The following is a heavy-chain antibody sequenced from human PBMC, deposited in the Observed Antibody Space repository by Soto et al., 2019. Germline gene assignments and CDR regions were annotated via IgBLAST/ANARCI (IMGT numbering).Heavy chain of an antibody. CDR2: ISGSGGST. CDR1: GFTFSSYA. Sequence: EVQLLESGGGLVQPGGSLRLSCAASGFTFSSYAMSWVRQAPGKGLEWVSAISGSGGSTYYADSVKGGFTIARDNSKNTLYLEMNSRRAEDTAVYYCAKGVRGGSYSWFDPWGQGTLVTVSS. J-gene: IGHJ5*02. CDR3: AKGVRGGSYSWFDP. V-gene: IGHV3-23*01. D-gene: IGHD2-15*01.